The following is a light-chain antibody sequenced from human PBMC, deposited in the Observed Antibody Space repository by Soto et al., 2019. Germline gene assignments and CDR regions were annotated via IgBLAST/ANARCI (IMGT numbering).Light chain of an antibody. V-gene: IGKV3-15*01. CDR3: QHYNNWPIT. J-gene: IGKJ5*01. Sequence: EIVLTQSPATLSLSPGESVTLSCRASQSVASNLAWYQQKPGQAPRLLIYGTSTRATGVPARFSGSGSGTDFTLTISSLQAADFAVYHCQHYNNWPITFGQGTRLEIK. CDR1: QSVASN. CDR2: GTS.